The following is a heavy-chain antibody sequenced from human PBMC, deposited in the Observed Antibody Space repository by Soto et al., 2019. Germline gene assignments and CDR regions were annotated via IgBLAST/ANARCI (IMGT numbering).Heavy chain of an antibody. V-gene: IGHV4-31*03. CDR2: IYYSGST. CDR1: GGSISSGGYY. J-gene: IGHJ4*02. Sequence: QVQLQESGPGLVKPSQTLSLTCTVSGGSISSGGYYWSWIRQHPGKGLEWIGYIYYSGSTYYNPSLTSRVTTSVDTSKNQFSLKLSSVTAADTAVYYCARDPSAEAAAGNGFDYWGQGTLVTVSS. D-gene: IGHD6-13*01. CDR3: ARDPSAEAAAGNGFDY.